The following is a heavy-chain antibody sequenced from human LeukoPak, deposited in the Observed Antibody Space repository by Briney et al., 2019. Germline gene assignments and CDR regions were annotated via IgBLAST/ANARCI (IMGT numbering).Heavy chain of an antibody. CDR3: ARGDNRIVGAKYAFDI. D-gene: IGHD1-26*01. J-gene: IGHJ3*02. CDR2: IYTSGST. CDR1: GGSISSYY. Sequence: SETLSLTCTVSGGSISSYYWSWIRQPAGKGLEWIGRIYTSGSTNYNPSLKSRVTMSVDTSKNQFSLTLSSVTAADTAVYYCARGDNRIVGAKYAFDIWGQGTMVTVSS. V-gene: IGHV4-4*07.